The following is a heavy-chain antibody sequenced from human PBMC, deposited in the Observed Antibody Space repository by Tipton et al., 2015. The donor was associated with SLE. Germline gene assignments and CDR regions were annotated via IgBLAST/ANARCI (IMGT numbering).Heavy chain of an antibody. J-gene: IGHJ4*02. CDR1: GFNFSSHH. CDR3: SRVGGSSWY. CDR2: ISGAATFK. D-gene: IGHD6-13*01. Sequence: SLRLSCASSGFNFSSHHMHWVRQAPGKGLDWVSSISGAATFKYYTDSVKGRFTISRDNAENSLFLHMNSLRAEDTAVYYCSRVGGSSWYWGQGTLVTVSS. V-gene: IGHV3-21*01.